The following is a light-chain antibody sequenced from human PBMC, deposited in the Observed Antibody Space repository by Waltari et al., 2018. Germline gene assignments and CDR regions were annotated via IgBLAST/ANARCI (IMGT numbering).Light chain of an antibody. V-gene: IGLV2-14*03. CDR2: AVS. Sequence: QSALTQPASVSGSPGQSITISGTGTSNDVGGYNYVSWYQQHPGKAPKLMIYAVSNRPSGISNRFSGSKSGNTASLTVSGLQAEDEADYYCTSYTTTGTLVFGGGTKLTVL. CDR3: TSYTTTGTLV. J-gene: IGLJ2*01. CDR1: SNDVGGYNY.